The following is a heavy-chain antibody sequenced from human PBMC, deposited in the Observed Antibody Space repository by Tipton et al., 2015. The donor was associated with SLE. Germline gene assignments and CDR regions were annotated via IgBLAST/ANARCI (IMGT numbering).Heavy chain of an antibody. Sequence: TLSLTCAVSGYSIGTGYYWGWFGRPPRRGLEWIASIYHSGSTYYNPSLKSRVTISLDTTTNHFSLRMNSATAAVPAIYYCARGVFFSPTWTQDAFDIWGQVTLVTVSS. V-gene: IGHV4-38-2*01. D-gene: IGHD3-10*01. J-gene: IGHJ3*02. CDR1: GYSIGTGYY. CDR3: ARGVFFSPTWTQDAFDI. CDR2: IYHSGST.